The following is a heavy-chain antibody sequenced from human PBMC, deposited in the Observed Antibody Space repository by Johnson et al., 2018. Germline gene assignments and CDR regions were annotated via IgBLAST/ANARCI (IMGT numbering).Heavy chain of an antibody. CDR3: AKEGGDYRDY. Sequence: VQLVESGGGLVQPGGSLRLSCAASGFAFSDHPMSWVRQPPGKGLEWISAVGGSGDATDYADSVKGRFTITRDNSKKTLSLQMNGLRVEDTAIYYWAKEGGDYRDYWGQGTLVTVSS. CDR2: VGGSGDAT. D-gene: IGHD4-17*01. V-gene: IGHV3-23*04. CDR1: GFAFSDHP. J-gene: IGHJ4*02.